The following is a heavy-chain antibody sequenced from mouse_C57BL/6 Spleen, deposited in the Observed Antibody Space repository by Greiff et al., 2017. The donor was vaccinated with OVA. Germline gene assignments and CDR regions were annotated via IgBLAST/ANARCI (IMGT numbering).Heavy chain of an antibody. V-gene: IGHV5-17*01. CDR1: GFTFSDYG. Sequence: EVKLVESGGGLVKPGGSLKLSCAASGFTFSDYGMHWVRQAPEKGLEWVAYISSGSSTIYYADTVKGRFTISRDNAKNTLFLQMTSLRSEDTAMYYCASAKSTTRGFAMDYWGQGTSVTVSS. CDR2: ISSGSSTI. D-gene: IGHD1-1*01. CDR3: ASAKSTTRGFAMDY. J-gene: IGHJ4*01.